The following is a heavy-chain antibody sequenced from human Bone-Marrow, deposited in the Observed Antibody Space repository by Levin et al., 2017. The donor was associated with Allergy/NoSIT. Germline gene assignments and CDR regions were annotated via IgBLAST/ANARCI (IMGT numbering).Heavy chain of an antibody. D-gene: IGHD6-6*01. V-gene: IGHV4-61*02. CDR2: MFVSGRT. Sequence: LRLSCTVSGGSISSGTYYWSWIRQPAGTGLEWIGRMFVSGRTDYNPSLKSRVTMSVDTSKNHFSLRLSSVSAADTAIYYCARDRRDTEYYYYYMDVWGKGTTVTVSS. J-gene: IGHJ6*03. CDR1: GGSISSGTYY. CDR3: ARDRRDTEYYYYYMDV.